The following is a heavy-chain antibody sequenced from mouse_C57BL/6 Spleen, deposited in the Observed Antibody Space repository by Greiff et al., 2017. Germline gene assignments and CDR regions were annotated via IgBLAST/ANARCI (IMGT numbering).Heavy chain of an antibody. D-gene: IGHD2-4*01. CDR2: ISDGGSYT. J-gene: IGHJ4*01. V-gene: IGHV5-4*01. CDR3: ARDPSYDYDLYAMDY. Sequence: EVKLMESGGGLVKPGGSLKLSCAASGFTFSSYAMSWVRQTPEKRLEWVATISDGGSYTYYPDNVKGRFTISRDNAKNNLYLQMSHLKSEDTAMYYCARDPSYDYDLYAMDYWGQGTSVTVSS. CDR1: GFTFSSYA.